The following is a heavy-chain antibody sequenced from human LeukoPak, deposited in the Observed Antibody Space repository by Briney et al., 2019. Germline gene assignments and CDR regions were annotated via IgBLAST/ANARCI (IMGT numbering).Heavy chain of an antibody. CDR1: GFTFSSYA. V-gene: IGHV3-23*01. J-gene: IGHJ3*01. Sequence: GGSLRLSCQFSGFTFSSYAMIWVRQVPGKGLEWTSGISNDGFRTFYTDAVKGRFSISRDNSKNTLHLQMNSLRVEDTATYYCAKQKLAVIVSQGFDVWGQGARVTVSS. D-gene: IGHD2-15*01. CDR3: AKQKLAVIVSQGFDV. CDR2: ISNDGFRT.